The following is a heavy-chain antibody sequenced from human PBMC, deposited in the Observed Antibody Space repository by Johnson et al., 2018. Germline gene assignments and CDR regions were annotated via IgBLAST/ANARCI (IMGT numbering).Heavy chain of an antibody. V-gene: IGHV3-30-3*01. D-gene: IGHD5-24*01. J-gene: IGHJ3*02. Sequence: QVQLVESGGGVVQPGRSXRLSCAASGFTFSNYAMNWVSQAPGKGLAWVAVISYDGGNKYYADSVKGRFTLSRDNSKNTLYLQMSSLTTEDTAVYSWAREDGDEAFDIWGQGTMVTVSS. CDR2: ISYDGGNK. CDR1: GFTFSNYA. CDR3: AREDGDEAFDI.